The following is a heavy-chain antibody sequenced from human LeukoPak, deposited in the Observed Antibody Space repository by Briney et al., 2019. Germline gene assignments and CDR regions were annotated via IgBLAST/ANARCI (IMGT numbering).Heavy chain of an antibody. CDR3: AREGRQDYVYFDH. CDR2: INYSGST. J-gene: IGHJ4*02. CDR1: GGSINY. Sequence: SETLSLTCTVSGGSINYWSCIRRPPGKGLEWIGYINYSGSTNYNPSLKSRVTMSVDTSKNQFSLKLSSVTAADTAMYYCAREGRQDYVYFDHWGQGSLVTVSS. D-gene: IGHD4-17*01. V-gene: IGHV4-59*01.